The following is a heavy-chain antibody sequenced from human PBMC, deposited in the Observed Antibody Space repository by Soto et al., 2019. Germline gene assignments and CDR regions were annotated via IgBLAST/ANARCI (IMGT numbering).Heavy chain of an antibody. D-gene: IGHD5-18*01. CDR2: IYYSGST. V-gene: IGHV4-59*08. J-gene: IGHJ4*02. CDR3: ARHSKHIKIWIIDF. CDR1: GGSISSYY. Sequence: SETLSLTCTVSGGSISSYYWSWIRQPPGKGLEWIGYIYYSGSTNYNPSLKSRVTISVDTSKNQFSLKLSSVTAADTAVYYCARHSKHIKIWIIDFWGQGSLVTVYS.